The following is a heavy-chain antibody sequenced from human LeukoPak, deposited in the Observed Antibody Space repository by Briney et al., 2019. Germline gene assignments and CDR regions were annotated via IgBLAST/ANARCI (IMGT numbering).Heavy chain of an antibody. CDR3: ARDSWGFDF. J-gene: IGHJ4*02. CDR2: MSYDGSNK. Sequence: PGRSLRLSCAASGFTFSNLAMHWVRQAPGKGLEWVAMMSYDGSNKYTDSVKGRFTISRDNSKNMVDLYMSNLKIEDTAVYYCARDSWGFDFWGQGTLVTVSS. D-gene: IGHD7-27*01. CDR1: GFTFSNLA. V-gene: IGHV3-30*04.